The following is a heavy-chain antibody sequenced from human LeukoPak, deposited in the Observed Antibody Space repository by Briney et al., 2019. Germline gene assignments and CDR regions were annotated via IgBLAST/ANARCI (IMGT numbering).Heavy chain of an antibody. CDR2: IYYSGST. D-gene: IGHD6-13*01. J-gene: IGHJ6*03. V-gene: IGHV4-59*08. CDR3: ARSTYSSSWYSYYYYMDV. CDR1: GGSISSYY. Sequence: SETLSLTCTVSGGSISSYYWSWIRQPPGKGLEWIGYIYYSGSTNYNPSLKSRVTISVDTSKNQFSLKLSSVTAADTAVYYCARSTYSSSWYSYYYYMDVWGKGTTVTVSS.